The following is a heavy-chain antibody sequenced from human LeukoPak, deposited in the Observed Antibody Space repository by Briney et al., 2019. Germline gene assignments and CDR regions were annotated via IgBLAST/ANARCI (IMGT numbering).Heavy chain of an antibody. V-gene: IGHV4-61*02. J-gene: IGHJ3*02. CDR1: GGSISSGSYY. D-gene: IGHD3-22*01. Sequence: RASQTLSLTCTVSGGSISSGSYYWSWIRQPAGKGLEWIGRIYTSGSTNYNPSLKSRVTISVDTSKNQFSLKLSSVTAADTAVYYCARTYYDSSGYYYGDAFDIWGQGTMVTVSS. CDR2: IYTSGST. CDR3: ARTYYDSSGYYYGDAFDI.